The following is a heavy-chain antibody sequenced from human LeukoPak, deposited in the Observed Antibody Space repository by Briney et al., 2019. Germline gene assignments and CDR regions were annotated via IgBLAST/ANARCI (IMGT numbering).Heavy chain of an antibody. J-gene: IGHJ3*02. Sequence: PGGSLRLSCAASGFTFDDYAMHWVRQAPGKGLEWVSGISWNSGSIGYADSVKGRFTISRDNAKNSLYLQMNSLRAEDTALYYCAKDIAPESPDAFDIWGQGTMVTVSS. V-gene: IGHV3-9*01. CDR2: ISWNSGSI. CDR1: GFTFDDYA. D-gene: IGHD1-14*01. CDR3: AKDIAPESPDAFDI.